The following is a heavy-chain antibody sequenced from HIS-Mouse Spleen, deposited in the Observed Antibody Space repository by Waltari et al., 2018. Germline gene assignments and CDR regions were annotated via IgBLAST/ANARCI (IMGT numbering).Heavy chain of an antibody. J-gene: IGHJ6*02. Sequence: QVQLVESGGGVVQPGRSLRLSCAASGFTFSSYGMHWVRQAQGKGLEWVAVISYDGSNKYYADDVKGRFTISRDNSKNTLYLQMNSLRAEDTAVYYCAKDNYYYGMDVWGQGTTVTVSS. CDR1: GFTFSSYG. V-gene: IGHV3-30*18. CDR2: ISYDGSNK. CDR3: AKDNYYYGMDV.